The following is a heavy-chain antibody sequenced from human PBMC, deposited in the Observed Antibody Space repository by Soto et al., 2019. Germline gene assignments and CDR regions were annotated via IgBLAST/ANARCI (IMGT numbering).Heavy chain of an antibody. Sequence: QVQLLQSGPGLVKPSQTLSLTCTVSGGSISSDDYYWSWIRQPPGKGLEWIGYIYYSGRTNYNTSLNSRLTISVDTSKNQFSLKLSSVSAADTAVYFCAGDRSNSPDSLDYWGQGILVTVSS. V-gene: IGHV4-30-4*01. CDR3: AGDRSNSPDSLDY. D-gene: IGHD6-13*01. CDR1: GGSISSDDYY. J-gene: IGHJ4*02. CDR2: IYYSGRT.